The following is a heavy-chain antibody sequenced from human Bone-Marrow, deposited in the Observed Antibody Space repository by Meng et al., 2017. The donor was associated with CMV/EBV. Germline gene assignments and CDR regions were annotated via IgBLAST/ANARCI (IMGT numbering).Heavy chain of an antibody. D-gene: IGHD2-2*01. CDR3: ARVGDVVVPAGDYYYGMDV. CDR1: GGSISSSSYY. J-gene: IGHJ6*02. V-gene: IGHV4-39*07. CDR2: IYYSGST. Sequence: SETLSLTCTVSGGSISSSSYYWGWIRQPPGKGLEWIGSIYYSGSTYYNPSLKSRVTISVDTSKNQFSLKLSSVTAADTAVYYCARVGDVVVPAGDYYYGMDVWGQGTTVTVSS.